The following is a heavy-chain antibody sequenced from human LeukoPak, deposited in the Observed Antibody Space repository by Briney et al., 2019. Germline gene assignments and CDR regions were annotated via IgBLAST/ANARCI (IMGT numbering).Heavy chain of an antibody. CDR3: ARGRGFDYGGQDSDY. D-gene: IGHD4-23*01. J-gene: IGHJ4*02. V-gene: IGHV1-8*03. CDR1: GYTFTSYD. Sequence: ASVKVSCKASGYTFTSYDINWVRQATGQGLEWMGWMSPNSGNTGYAQKFQGRVTITRNTSISTAYMELSSLRSEDTAVYYCARGRGFDYGGQDSDYWGQGTLVTVSS. CDR2: MSPNSGNT.